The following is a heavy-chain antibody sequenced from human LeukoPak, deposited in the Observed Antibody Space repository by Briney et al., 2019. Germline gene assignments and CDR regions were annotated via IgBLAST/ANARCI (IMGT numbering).Heavy chain of an antibody. CDR1: GFTFSSYW. V-gene: IGHV3-48*02. CDR3: VRGDGWFGELLNFDN. D-gene: IGHD3-10*01. Sequence: PGGSLRLSCAASGFTFSSYWMNWVRQAPGKGPEWVSHISSSSSTIYYADSVKGRFTISRDNGKNSLYLQMNSLRDEDTAVYYCVRGDGWFGELLNFDNWGQGTLVTVSS. J-gene: IGHJ4*02. CDR2: ISSSSSTI.